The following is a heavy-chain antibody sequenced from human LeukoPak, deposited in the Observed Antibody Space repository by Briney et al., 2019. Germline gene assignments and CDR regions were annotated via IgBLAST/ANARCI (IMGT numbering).Heavy chain of an antibody. D-gene: IGHD6-13*01. J-gene: IGHJ3*02. CDR1: GLSLSSSGTR. Sequence: SGPTLVNPTQTLTLTCTLSGLSLSSSGTRVSWIRQPPGKGPEWLARIDWDDDKFYSASLKTRLTVSKDTSKNEVVLQMTNTDPVDTAMYYCATTLLSAGGTDPFDIWGPGTLVIVSS. V-gene: IGHV2-70*04. CDR2: IDWDDDK. CDR3: ATTLLSAGGTDPFDI.